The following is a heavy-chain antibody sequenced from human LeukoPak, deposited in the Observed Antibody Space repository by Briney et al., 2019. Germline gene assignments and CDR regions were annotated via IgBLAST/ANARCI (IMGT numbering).Heavy chain of an antibody. J-gene: IGHJ4*02. Sequence: RAGGSLRLSCAASGFTVSSNYMSWVRQAPGKGLEWVSVIYSGGSTYYADSVKGRFTISRDNSKNTLYLQMNSLRAEDTAVYYCARVPDGSGSPNDYWGQGTLVTVSS. CDR2: IYSGGST. CDR1: GFTVSSNY. D-gene: IGHD3-10*01. CDR3: ARVPDGSGSPNDY. V-gene: IGHV3-66*01.